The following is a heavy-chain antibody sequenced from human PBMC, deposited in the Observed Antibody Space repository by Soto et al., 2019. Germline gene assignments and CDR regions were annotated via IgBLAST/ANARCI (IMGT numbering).Heavy chain of an antibody. Sequence: QVQLQESGPGLVKPSETLSLTCTVFGDSISSDFWTWIRQPPGKGLEWIGDFYDRGSHDDHPSLKSRVTMSVDTSRNQFSLMLKSVTAAEPAVYFCAGQSVTSCETRPSALWRQGTTVTASS. CDR3: AGQSVTSCETRPSAL. CDR1: GDSISSDF. V-gene: IGHV4-59*01. CDR2: FYDRGSH. J-gene: IGHJ3*01. D-gene: IGHD1-1*01.